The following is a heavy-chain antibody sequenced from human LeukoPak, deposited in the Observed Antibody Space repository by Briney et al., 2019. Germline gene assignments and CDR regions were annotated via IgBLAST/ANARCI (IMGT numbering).Heavy chain of an antibody. CDR1: GGTFSSYA. CDR3: ARAGNCSSTSCYAPPNWFDP. Sequence: SVKVSCKASGGTFSSYAISWVRQAPGQGLEWMGGIIPIFGTANYAQKFQGRVTITTDESTSTAYMELSSLRSEDTAVYYCARAGNCSSTSCYAPPNWFDPWGQGTLVTVSS. V-gene: IGHV1-69*05. D-gene: IGHD2-2*01. J-gene: IGHJ5*02. CDR2: IIPIFGTA.